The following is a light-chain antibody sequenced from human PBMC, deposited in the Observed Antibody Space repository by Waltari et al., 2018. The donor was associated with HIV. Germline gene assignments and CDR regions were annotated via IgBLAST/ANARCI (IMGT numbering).Light chain of an antibody. CDR3: RVWHYSVF. CDR1: NVGTKD. J-gene: IGLJ2*01. CDR2: NDV. Sequence: SYELTQPLSVSVALGQTARTTCGGNNVGTKDVHWYQQKSGQAPLLVIYNDVNRPSGIPERFSASKSRNTATLTISGAQAGDEADYYCRVWHYSVFFGGGTKLTVL. V-gene: IGLV3-9*01.